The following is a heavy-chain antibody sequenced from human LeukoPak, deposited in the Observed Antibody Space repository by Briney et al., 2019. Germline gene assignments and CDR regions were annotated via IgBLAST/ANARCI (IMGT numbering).Heavy chain of an antibody. CDR2: ISGSGGST. J-gene: IGHJ4*02. V-gene: IGHV3-23*01. CDR1: GFTFSSYA. Sequence: GGSLRLSCAASGFTFSSYAMSWVCQAPGKGLEWVSAISGSGGSTYYADSVKGRFTISRDNSKNTLYLQMNSLRAEDTAVYYCAKVGVRGYSTPPRNGFDYWGQGTLVTVSS. D-gene: IGHD5-18*01. CDR3: AKVGVRGYSTPPRNGFDY.